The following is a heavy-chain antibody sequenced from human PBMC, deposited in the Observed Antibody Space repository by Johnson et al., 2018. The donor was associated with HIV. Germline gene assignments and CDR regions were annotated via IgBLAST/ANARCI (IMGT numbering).Heavy chain of an antibody. CDR3: AKPPSMGADGFDV. CDR2: ISYDGSNK. J-gene: IGHJ3*01. Sequence: QVQLVESGGGVVQPGRSLRVSCGASGFTFSSYDMHWVRQAPGKGLEWVAVISYDGSNKYYADYVKGRFNISRDNSKNTLYLQMNSLRAEDSALYYCAKPPSMGADGFDVWGQGTMVTVSS. CDR1: GFTFSSYD. V-gene: IGHV3-30*18. D-gene: IGHD3-16*01.